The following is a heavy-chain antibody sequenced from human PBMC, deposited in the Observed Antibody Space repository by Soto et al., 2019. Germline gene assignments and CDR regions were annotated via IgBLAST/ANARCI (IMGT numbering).Heavy chain of an antibody. CDR1: GYTFTNYG. CDR2: ISGSNGDT. V-gene: IGHV1-18*01. D-gene: IGHD6-19*01. Sequence: QVQLVQSGAEVKESGASVKVSCKASGYTFTNYGVAWVRRAPGQGLEWMGWISGSNGDTKYAQNLQNRGSLTTDTSTNTAYMELRSLRPDDTAIYFCGRGGLAVSGTYDYWGQGTLVTVSS. J-gene: IGHJ4*02. CDR3: GRGGLAVSGTYDY.